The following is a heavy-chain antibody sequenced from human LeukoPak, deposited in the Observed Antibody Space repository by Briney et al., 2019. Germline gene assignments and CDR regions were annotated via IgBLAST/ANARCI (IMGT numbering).Heavy chain of an antibody. J-gene: IGHJ4*02. D-gene: IGHD2-2*03. CDR2: ISYDGSNK. CDR3: ARGANWISLDY. Sequence: PGRSLRLSCAASGFTFSSYAMHWVRQAPGKGLEWVAVISYDGSNKYYADSVEGRFTISRDNSKNTLYLQMNSLRAEDTAVYYCARGANWISLDYWGQGTLVTVSS. V-gene: IGHV3-30*01. CDR1: GFTFSSYA.